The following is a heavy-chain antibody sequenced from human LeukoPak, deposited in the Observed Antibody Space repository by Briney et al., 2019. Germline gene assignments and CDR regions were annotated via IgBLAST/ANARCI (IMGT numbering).Heavy chain of an antibody. CDR3: ARETSQKGAHYMDV. D-gene: IGHD3-16*01. CDR1: GGSISSGSYY. CDR2: IYTSGST. Sequence: PSETLSLTCTVSGGSISSGSYYWSWIRQPAGKGLEWIGRIYTSGSTNYNPSVKSRVTISVDTSKNQFSLKLSSVTAADTAVYYCARETSQKGAHYMDVWGKGTTVTISS. V-gene: IGHV4-61*02. J-gene: IGHJ6*03.